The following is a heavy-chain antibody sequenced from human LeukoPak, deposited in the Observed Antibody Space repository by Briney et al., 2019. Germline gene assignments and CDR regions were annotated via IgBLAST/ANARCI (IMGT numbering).Heavy chain of an antibody. CDR1: GFSLSISRMC. Sequence: APCPTPVRPPQTLSLASTCSGFSLSISRMCVSWIRQPPGMAVRWIARIDGDDDKHYNTYLKTRLTISKDTSKNQVVLTMPNMDAVETATYYCARISGGSCDGDYWGQGTLVTVSS. V-gene: IGHV2-70*11. D-gene: IGHD2-15*01. J-gene: IGHJ4*02. CDR2: IDGDDDK. CDR3: ARISGGSCDGDY.